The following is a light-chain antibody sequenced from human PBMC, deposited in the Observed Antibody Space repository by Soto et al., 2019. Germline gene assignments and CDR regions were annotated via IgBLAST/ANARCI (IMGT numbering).Light chain of an antibody. CDR2: DVS. CDR3: SSYTSSSTSHVV. V-gene: IGLV2-14*01. J-gene: IGLJ2*01. CDR1: SSDVGGYNY. Sequence: QSVLTQPASVYGSPGQSITISCTGTSSDVGGYNYVSWYQQHPGKAPKLMIYDVSNRPSGVSNRFSGSKSGNTASLTISGLQAEDEADYYCSSYTSSSTSHVVFGGGTKVTVL.